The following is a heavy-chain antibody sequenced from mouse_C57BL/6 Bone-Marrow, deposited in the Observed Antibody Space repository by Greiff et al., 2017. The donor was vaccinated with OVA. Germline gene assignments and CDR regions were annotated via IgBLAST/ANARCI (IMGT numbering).Heavy chain of an antibody. CDR2: IYPRDGST. CDR3: ALDYYGSPWYFDV. CDR1: GYTFTSYD. V-gene: IGHV1-85*01. D-gene: IGHD1-1*01. J-gene: IGHJ1*03. Sequence: QVHVKQSGPELVKPGASVKLSCKASGYTFTSYDINWVKQRPGQGLEWIGWIYPRDGSTKYNEKFKGKATLTVDTSSSTAYMELHSLTSEDSAVYFGALDYYGSPWYFDVWGTGTTVTVSS.